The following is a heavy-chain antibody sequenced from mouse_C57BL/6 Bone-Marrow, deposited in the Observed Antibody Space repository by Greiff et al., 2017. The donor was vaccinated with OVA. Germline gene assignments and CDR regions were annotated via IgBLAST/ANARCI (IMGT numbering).Heavy chain of an antibody. Sequence: EVQGVESGGGLVQPGGSMKLSCAASGFTFSDAWMDWVRQSPEKGLEWVAEIRNKANNHATYYAESVKGRLTISRADSTCSVHLQMNSVRAEVTGSYYCTRKRGVMDDWGQGTSVTVSS. J-gene: IGHJ4*01. CDR1: GFTFSDAW. CDR2: IRNKANNHAT. CDR3: TRKRGVMDD. V-gene: IGHV6-6*01.